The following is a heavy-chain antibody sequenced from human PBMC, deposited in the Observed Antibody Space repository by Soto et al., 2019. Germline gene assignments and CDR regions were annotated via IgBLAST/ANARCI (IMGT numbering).Heavy chain of an antibody. J-gene: IGHJ5*02. Sequence: SENLSLTCTVSGGSVSSGSYYWSWIRQPPGKGLEWIGYIYYSGSTNYNPSLKSRVTISVDTSKNQFSLKLSSVTAADTAVYYCARVEVPAAITNYRFDPWGQGTLVTVSS. CDR3: ARVEVPAAITNYRFDP. V-gene: IGHV4-61*01. CDR1: GGSVSSGSYY. CDR2: IYYSGST. D-gene: IGHD2-2*01.